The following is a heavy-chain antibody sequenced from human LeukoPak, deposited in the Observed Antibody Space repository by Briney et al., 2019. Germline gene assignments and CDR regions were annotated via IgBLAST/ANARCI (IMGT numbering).Heavy chain of an antibody. CDR1: GFTFSSYA. D-gene: IGHD2-21*02. J-gene: IGHJ4*02. CDR2: ISGSGGST. Sequence: GGSLRLSCAASGFTFSSYAMSWVRQAPGKGLEWVSAISGSGGSTYYADSVKGRFTISRDNSKNTLYLQMNSLRAEDTAVYYCANFPPRLTEGDSSDYWGQGTLVTVSS. CDR3: ANFPPRLTEGDSSDY. V-gene: IGHV3-23*01.